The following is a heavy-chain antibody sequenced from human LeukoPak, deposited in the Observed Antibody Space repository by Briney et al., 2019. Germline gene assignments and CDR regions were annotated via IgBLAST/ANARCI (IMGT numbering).Heavy chain of an antibody. CDR2: ISAYNGNT. V-gene: IGHV1-18*01. Sequence: ASVKVSCKASGYTFTSYGISWVRQAPGQGLEWMGWISAYNGNTNYAQKLQGRVTMTTDTSTSTAYMELRSLRSDDTAVYYCARVRWFGEFRDNWFDPWGQGTLVTVSS. J-gene: IGHJ5*02. CDR1: GYTFTSYG. CDR3: ARVRWFGEFRDNWFDP. D-gene: IGHD3-10*01.